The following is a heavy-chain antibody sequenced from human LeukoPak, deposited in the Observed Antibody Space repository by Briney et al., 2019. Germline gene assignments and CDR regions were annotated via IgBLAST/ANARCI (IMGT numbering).Heavy chain of an antibody. CDR2: IWYHGNDV. CDR1: VFTFGSYG. D-gene: IGHD3-3*01. J-gene: IGHJ4*02. V-gene: IGHV3-33*01. CDR3: ARAFWNEPSKYFDY. Sequence: PGGSLRLSCSASVFTFGSYGMHGVRQAPGKGLEWVALIWYHGNDVEYADSVKGRFTISRDNSKNTLYLQMNSVRAEDTAVYFCARAFWNEPSKYFDYWGQGTLVTVSS.